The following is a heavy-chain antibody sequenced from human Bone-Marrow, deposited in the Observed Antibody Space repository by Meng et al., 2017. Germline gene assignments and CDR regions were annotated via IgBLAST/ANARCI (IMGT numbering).Heavy chain of an antibody. CDR2: ISSSSSYI. Sequence: GESLKISCAASGFTFSSYSMNWVRQAPGKGLEWVSSISSSSSYIYYADSVKGRFTISRDNAKNSLYLQMNSLRAEDTAVYYCAKAPIVLMVYAINWFDPWGQGTLVTVSS. J-gene: IGHJ5*02. CDR1: GFTFSSYS. V-gene: IGHV3-21*04. D-gene: IGHD2-8*01. CDR3: AKAPIVLMVYAINWFDP.